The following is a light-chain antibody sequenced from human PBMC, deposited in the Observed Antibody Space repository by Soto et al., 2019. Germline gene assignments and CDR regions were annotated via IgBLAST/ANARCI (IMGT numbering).Light chain of an antibody. J-gene: IGKJ1*01. CDR3: YPYAIYPQA. V-gene: IGKV3-20*01. CDR1: RSVAKNY. Sequence: EIVLTQSPGTLSLSPGERATLSCRASRSVAKNYLAWYQHQPGQTPRVLIYDASTRATGIPERFSGSGSGTDFTLTISSLEPEDFAVYYCYPYAIYPQAFGQGTKVEIK. CDR2: DAS.